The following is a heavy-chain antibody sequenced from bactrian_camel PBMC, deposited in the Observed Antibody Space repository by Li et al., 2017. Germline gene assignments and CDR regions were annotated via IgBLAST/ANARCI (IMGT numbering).Heavy chain of an antibody. V-gene: IGHV3S60*01. CDR2: IGESV. Sequence: HVQLVESGGGSVQTGGSLRLSCTASKFNYNRGWFRMVPGKEREDVACIGESVSYADSMKGRFTVSQDNAKNVLYLEMNNLNPEDTAMYYCAAKRSQTSLYCNTGRMVGSYAYWGQGTQVTVS. CDR3: AAKRSQTSLYCNTGRMVGSYAY. CDR1: KFNYNR. D-gene: IGHD1*01. J-gene: IGHJ4*01.